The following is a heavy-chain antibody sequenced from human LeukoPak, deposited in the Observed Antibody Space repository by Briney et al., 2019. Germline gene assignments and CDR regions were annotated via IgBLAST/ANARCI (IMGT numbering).Heavy chain of an antibody. CDR2: ISGSGGST. J-gene: IGHJ6*03. D-gene: IGHD6-13*01. CDR3: AKDGSSWYGNPYYYMDV. V-gene: IGHV3-23*01. Sequence: ETLSLTCAVSGGSISSSNWWSWVRQPPGKGLEWVSAISGSGGSTYYADSVKGRFTISRDNSKNTLYLQMNSLRAEDTAVYYCAKDGSSWYGNPYYYMDVWGKGTTVTVSS. CDR1: GGSISSSN.